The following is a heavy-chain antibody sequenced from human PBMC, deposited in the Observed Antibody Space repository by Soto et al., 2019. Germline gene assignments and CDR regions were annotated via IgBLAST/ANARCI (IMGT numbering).Heavy chain of an antibody. CDR1: GFAFSSYW. CDR2: INADGTST. Sequence: PGGSLRLSCAASGFAFSSYWMHWIRQTPGKGLVWVSRINADGTSTSYADSVKGRFTISRDNAKNTLYLQMNSLRAEDTAVYYCASPGRYSGYGWAYFDYWGQGTLVTVSS. CDR3: ASPGRYSGYGWAYFDY. J-gene: IGHJ4*02. D-gene: IGHD5-12*01. V-gene: IGHV3-74*01.